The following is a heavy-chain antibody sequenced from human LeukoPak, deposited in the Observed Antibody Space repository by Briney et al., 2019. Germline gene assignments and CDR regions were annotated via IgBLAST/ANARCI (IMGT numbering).Heavy chain of an antibody. CDR3: ARDLGDTYGSVGDFDY. CDR2: ISAYNGNT. D-gene: IGHD5-18*01. J-gene: IGHJ4*02. V-gene: IGHV1-18*01. CDR1: GYTFTSYG. Sequence: ASVKVSCKASGYTFTSYGISWVRQAPGQGLEWMGWISAYNGNTNYAQRLQGRDTMTTDTSTSTAYMELRSLRSDDTAVYYCARDLGDTYGSVGDFDYWGQGTLVTVSS.